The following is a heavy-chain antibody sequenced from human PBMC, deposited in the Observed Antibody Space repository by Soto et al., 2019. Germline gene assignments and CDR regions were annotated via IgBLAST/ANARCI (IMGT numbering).Heavy chain of an antibody. D-gene: IGHD6-13*01. J-gene: IGHJ5*02. Sequence: QMQVQESGPGLVKPSETLSLTCTVSGGSISNHYWSWIRQSPGKGLEWIANIYHSGTTNYNLSLKGRVTISIDSSKNQVSLKLNSVTAADTAVYYCARGGYRTLAWFDPWGQGTLVTVSS. CDR2: IYHSGTT. V-gene: IGHV4-59*11. CDR1: GGSISNHY. CDR3: ARGGYRTLAWFDP.